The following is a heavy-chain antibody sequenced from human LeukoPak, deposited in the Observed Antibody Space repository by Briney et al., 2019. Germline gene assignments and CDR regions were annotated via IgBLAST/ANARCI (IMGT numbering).Heavy chain of an antibody. J-gene: IGHJ6*03. CDR1: GYTFTGYY. D-gene: IGHD2-2*01. CDR2: INPNSGGT. Sequence: ASVKVSCKASGYTFTGYYMHWVRQAPGQGLEWMGWINPNSGGTNYAQKFQGRVTMTRDTSISTAYMELSRLRSDDTAVYYCARDVHQLLFSGAYYYYYYMDVWGKGTTVTVSS. CDR3: ARDVHQLLFSGAYYYYYYMDV. V-gene: IGHV1-2*02.